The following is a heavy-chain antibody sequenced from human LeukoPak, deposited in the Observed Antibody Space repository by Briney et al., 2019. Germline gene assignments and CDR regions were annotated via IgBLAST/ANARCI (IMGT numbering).Heavy chain of an antibody. CDR1: AFTLSGYW. CDR3: ARAPRVVAASLDY. V-gene: IGHV3-7*01. J-gene: IGHJ4*02. Sequence: PGGSLRLSCAASAFTLSGYWMTWVRQAPGKGLEWVANINRDGSEKHYVDSVKGRFTISRDNAKNSLYLQMNSLRAEDTAVYYCARAPRVVAASLDYWGQGTLVTVSS. D-gene: IGHD2-15*01. CDR2: INRDGSEK.